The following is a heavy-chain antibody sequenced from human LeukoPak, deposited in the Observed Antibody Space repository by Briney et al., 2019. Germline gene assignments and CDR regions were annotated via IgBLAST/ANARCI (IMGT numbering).Heavy chain of an antibody. D-gene: IGHD1-26*01. CDR2: INHSGST. Sequence: KPSETLSLTCAVYGGSFSGYYWSWIRQPPGKGLEWIGEINHSGSTNYNPSLKSRVTISVDTSKNQFSLKLSSVTAADTAVYYCARVRGSYNEFDPWGQGTLVTVSS. V-gene: IGHV4-34*01. CDR3: ARVRGSYNEFDP. CDR1: GGSFSGYY. J-gene: IGHJ5*02.